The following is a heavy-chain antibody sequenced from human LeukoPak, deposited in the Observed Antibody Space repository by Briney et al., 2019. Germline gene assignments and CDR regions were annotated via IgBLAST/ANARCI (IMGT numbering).Heavy chain of an antibody. Sequence: PGGSLRLSCAASGFTFSNTWMNWVRQAPGKGLEWVGRIKRIIDGGTTDYAAPVKGRFTVSRDDSINTLYLQMSSLKTEDTAAYYCVAQGGSGDLRYWGQGTLVTVSS. D-gene: IGHD4-17*01. CDR1: GFTFSNTW. V-gene: IGHV3-15*01. CDR3: VAQGGSGDLRY. J-gene: IGHJ4*02. CDR2: IKRIIDGGTT.